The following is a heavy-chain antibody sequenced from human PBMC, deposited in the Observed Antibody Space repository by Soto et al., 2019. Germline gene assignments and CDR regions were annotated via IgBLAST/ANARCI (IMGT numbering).Heavy chain of an antibody. D-gene: IGHD3-10*01. CDR2: ISYDGSNK. V-gene: IGHV3-30-3*01. Sequence: GGSLRLSCAASGFTFSSYAMHWVRQAPGKGLEWVAVISYDGSNKYYADSVKGRFTISRDNSKNTLYLQMNSLRAEDTAVYYCARDQAEYYYGSGSYWGQGTLVTVSS. J-gene: IGHJ4*02. CDR3: ARDQAEYYYGSGSY. CDR1: GFTFSSYA.